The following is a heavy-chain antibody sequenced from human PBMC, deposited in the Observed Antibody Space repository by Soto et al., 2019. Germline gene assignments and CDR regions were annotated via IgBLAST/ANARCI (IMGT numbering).Heavy chain of an antibody. V-gene: IGHV3-15*07. CDR2: IKSKTDGGKT. CDR1: GFTFSNVW. J-gene: IGHJ4*02. CDR3: TTDIWPYFQSDY. Sequence: VQLVESGGGFVKPGGSLRLPCAASGFTFSNVWMTWVRQAQGRGLEWVGHIKSKTDGGKTDYAAPGKGRFTISRDDSKNTLYLQMNSLKIDDTGVYYCTTDIWPYFQSDYWGQGTLVTVSP. D-gene: IGHD2-21*01.